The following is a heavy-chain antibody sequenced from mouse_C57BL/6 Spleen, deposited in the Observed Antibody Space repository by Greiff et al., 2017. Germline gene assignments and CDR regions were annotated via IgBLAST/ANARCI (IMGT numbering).Heavy chain of an antibody. CDR1: GYTFTSYW. CDR3: ARSGYYDYDYAMDY. J-gene: IGHJ4*01. Sequence: QVQLQQPGAELVMPGASVKLSCKASGYTFTSYWMHWVKQRPGQGLEWIGEIDPSDSYPNYNQKFKGKSTLTVDKSSSTAYMQLSSLTSEDSAVYYCARSGYYDYDYAMDYWGQGTSVTVSS. V-gene: IGHV1-69*01. CDR2: IDPSDSYP. D-gene: IGHD2-4*01.